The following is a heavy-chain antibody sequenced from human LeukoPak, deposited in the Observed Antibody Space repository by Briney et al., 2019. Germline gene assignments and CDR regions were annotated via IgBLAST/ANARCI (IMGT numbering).Heavy chain of an antibody. D-gene: IGHD2-15*01. CDR2: INHSGST. CDR1: GGSFSGYY. Sequence: SETLSLTCAVYGGSFSGYYWSWIRQPPGKGLEWIGEINHSGSTNYNPSLKSRVTISVDTSKNQFSLKLSSVTAADTAVYCCARGFRDIVVVVAYFDYWGQGTLVTVSS. J-gene: IGHJ4*02. CDR3: ARGFRDIVVVVAYFDY. V-gene: IGHV4-34*01.